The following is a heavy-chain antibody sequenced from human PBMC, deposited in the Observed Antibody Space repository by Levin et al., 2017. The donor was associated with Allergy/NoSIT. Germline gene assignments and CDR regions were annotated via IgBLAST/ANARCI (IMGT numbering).Heavy chain of an antibody. D-gene: IGHD4-17*01. CDR2: ISSGSGEII. J-gene: IGHJ4*02. Sequence: GESLKISCAASGFTFSSFEMNWVRQTPGKGLEWASYISSGSGEIINYAESVRGRFTISRDNAKNSLYLQMTSLRAEDTAGYYCVRVSRRGDYLDYWGQGTLVTVSS. CDR1: GFTFSSFE. CDR3: VRVSRRGDYLDY. V-gene: IGHV3-48*03.